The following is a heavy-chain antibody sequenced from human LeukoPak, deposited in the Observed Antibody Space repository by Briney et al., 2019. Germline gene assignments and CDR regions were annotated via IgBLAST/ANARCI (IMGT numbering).Heavy chain of an antibody. V-gene: IGHV1-8*03. D-gene: IGHD3-10*01. J-gene: IGHJ4*02. CDR1: GYTFTSYH. Sequence: ASVTVSCKASGYTFTSYHINWLRQAPGQGLERMGWMNPNSGYTGYAHKFQGRVTITRDTSISTAYMELRSLRSEDTAVYYCARVAGIIDDWGQGTLVTVSS. CDR2: MNPNSGYT. CDR3: ARVAGIIDD.